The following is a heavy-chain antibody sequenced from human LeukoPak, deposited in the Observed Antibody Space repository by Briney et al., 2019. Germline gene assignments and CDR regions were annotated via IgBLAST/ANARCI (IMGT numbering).Heavy chain of an antibody. CDR1: GGSISSYY. J-gene: IGHJ5*02. CDR2: INTRGST. V-gene: IGHV4-4*07. Sequence: SETLSLTCTVSGGSISSYYWTWIRQSAGKGLEWIGRINTRGSTNYNPSLRSRVTMSVHTSKNQFSLNLTSVTAADTAVYSCAREGGDPRWLDPWGQGTLVTVSS. CDR3: AREGGDPRWLDP. D-gene: IGHD6-25*01.